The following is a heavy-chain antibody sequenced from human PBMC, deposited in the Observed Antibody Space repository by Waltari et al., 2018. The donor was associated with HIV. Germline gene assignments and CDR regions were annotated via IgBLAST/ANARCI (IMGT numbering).Heavy chain of an antibody. Sequence: EGQLLESGGELIQRGGPLRLSCAGTGFTFRPYAMAWGRQAPWKGPEWVSGSYGSGGRAYYSDSVSGRFTISRDDSKNTLYLQMNSLRTEDAAVYYCAKGRLTTTSFDYWGQGTLVTVSS. D-gene: IGHD4-17*01. CDR1: GFTFRPYA. CDR3: AKGRLTTTSFDY. V-gene: IGHV3-23*01. J-gene: IGHJ4*02. CDR2: SYGSGGRA.